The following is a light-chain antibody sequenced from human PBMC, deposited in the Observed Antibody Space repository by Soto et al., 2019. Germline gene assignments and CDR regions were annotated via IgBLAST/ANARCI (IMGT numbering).Light chain of an antibody. CDR2: VNS. Sequence: QSVLTQPPSVSGAPGQRVTISCTGSSSNIGAGSDVHWYQQLPGTAPKLLIYVNSNRPSGVPDRFPGSKSGTSASLAITGLQAEDEADDYCQSYDSSLSGYVFGTGTKVTVL. J-gene: IGLJ1*01. CDR1: SSNIGAGSD. CDR3: QSYDSSLSGYV. V-gene: IGLV1-40*01.